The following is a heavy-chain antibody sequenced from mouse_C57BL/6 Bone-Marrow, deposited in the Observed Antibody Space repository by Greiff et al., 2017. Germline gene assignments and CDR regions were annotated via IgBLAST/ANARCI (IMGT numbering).Heavy chain of an antibody. Sequence: VQLKESGAELVRPGASVKLSCTASGFNIKDDYMHWVKQRPEQGLEWIGWIDPENGDTEYASKFQGKATITADTSSNTAYLQLSSLTSEDTAVYYCTTFITTVVAEDYAMDYWGQGTSVTVSS. CDR2: IDPENGDT. CDR1: GFNIKDDY. V-gene: IGHV14-4*01. D-gene: IGHD1-1*01. CDR3: TTFITTVVAEDYAMDY. J-gene: IGHJ4*01.